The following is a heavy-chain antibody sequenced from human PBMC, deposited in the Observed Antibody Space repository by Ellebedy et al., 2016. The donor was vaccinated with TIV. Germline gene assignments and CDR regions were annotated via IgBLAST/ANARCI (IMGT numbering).Heavy chain of an antibody. CDR1: DFTFSFYW. D-gene: IGHD3-10*01. J-gene: IGHJ4*02. V-gene: IGHV3-7*03. Sequence: PGGSLRLSCADSDFTFSFYWMSWVRQAPGKGLEWVAHINPEGSAEYYVDSVKGRFTISRDNAKRSLFLQMNSLRVDDTAMYYCAKFRGFSWFGDFTDYWGQGTLVTVSS. CDR2: INPEGSAE. CDR3: AKFRGFSWFGDFTDY.